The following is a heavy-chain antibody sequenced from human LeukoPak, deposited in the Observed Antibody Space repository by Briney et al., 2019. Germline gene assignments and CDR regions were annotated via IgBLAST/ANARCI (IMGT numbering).Heavy chain of an antibody. J-gene: IGHJ6*02. V-gene: IGHV3-21*01. CDR1: GFTFSSYS. Sequence: GGSLRLSCAASGFTFSSYSMNWVRQAPGKGLEWVSSISSSSSYIYYADSVKGRYTTSRDNAKNSLYLQMNSLRAEDTAVYYCARRSFYYGSGSSKPVFYGMDVWGQGTTVTVSS. CDR2: ISSSSSYI. D-gene: IGHD3-10*01. CDR3: ARRSFYYGSGSSKPVFYGMDV.